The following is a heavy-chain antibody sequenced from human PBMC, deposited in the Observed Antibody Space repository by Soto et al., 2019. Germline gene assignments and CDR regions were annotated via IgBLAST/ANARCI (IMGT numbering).Heavy chain of an antibody. Sequence: LRLSCAASGFTFSSYWMHWVRQAPGKGLVWVSRINSDGSSTSYADSVKGRFTISRDNAKNTLYLQMNSLRAEDTAVYYCARESGYCSSTSCYPGWGQGTTVTVSS. CDR3: ARESGYCSSTSCYPG. CDR1: GFTFSSYW. V-gene: IGHV3-74*01. D-gene: IGHD2-2*03. J-gene: IGHJ6*02. CDR2: INSDGSST.